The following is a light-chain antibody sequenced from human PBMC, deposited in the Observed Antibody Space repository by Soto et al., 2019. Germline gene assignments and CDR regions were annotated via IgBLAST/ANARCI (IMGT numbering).Light chain of an antibody. CDR3: QQSYSTPRT. Sequence: DIQMTQSPSSLSASVGDRVTITCRASQTISIYLHWYQQKPGKAPKLLIYAASSLQSGVPSRFSGSGSGTDFTLTISSLQPDDFATYYCQQSYSTPRTFGQGTKVEIK. V-gene: IGKV1-39*01. J-gene: IGKJ1*01. CDR1: QTISIY. CDR2: AAS.